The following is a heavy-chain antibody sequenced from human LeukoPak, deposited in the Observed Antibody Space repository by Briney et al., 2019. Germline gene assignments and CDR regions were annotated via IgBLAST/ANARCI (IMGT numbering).Heavy chain of an antibody. CDR1: GGSISSGGYY. V-gene: IGHV4-31*03. CDR3: ARGDRSYGYVY. D-gene: IGHD5-18*01. Sequence: SETLSLTCTVSGGSISSGGYYWSWIRQHPGKGLEWIGYIYYSGSTYYNPSLKSRVTISVDTSKNQFSLKLSSVTAADTAVYYCARGDRSYGYVYWGQGTLVTVSS. J-gene: IGHJ4*02. CDR2: IYYSGST.